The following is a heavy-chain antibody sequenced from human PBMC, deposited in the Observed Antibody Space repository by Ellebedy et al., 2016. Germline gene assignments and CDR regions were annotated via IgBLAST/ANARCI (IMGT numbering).Heavy chain of an antibody. CDR1: GESFSNYY. J-gene: IGHJ5*02. CDR3: VRGGTIFGVPNRFDP. CDR2: INHSGST. Sequence: SQTLSLTCAVYGESFSNYYWNWIRPPPGKGLEWVGEINHSGSTNYNPSLERRVTISIDTSNNQFSLKLRSVTAADTAVYYCVRGGTIFGVPNRFDPWGQGTLVIVCS. D-gene: IGHD3-3*01. V-gene: IGHV4-34*01.